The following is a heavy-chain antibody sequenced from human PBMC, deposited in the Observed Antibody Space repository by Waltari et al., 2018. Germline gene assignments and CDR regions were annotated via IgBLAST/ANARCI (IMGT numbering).Heavy chain of an antibody. CDR1: GGSISSGSYY. Sequence: QVQLQESGPGLVKPSQTLSLTCTFPGGSISSGSYYWSWIRQTAGRGLEWIGRISTSGSTNYNPSLKIRVAISVETSKNQFSLKLSSVTAADTAVYDCARDRDYGDSPYYYYGMDVWGQGTTVTVSS. CDR3: ARDRDYGDSPYYYYGMDV. CDR2: ISTSGST. V-gene: IGHV4-61*02. D-gene: IGHD4-17*01. J-gene: IGHJ6*02.